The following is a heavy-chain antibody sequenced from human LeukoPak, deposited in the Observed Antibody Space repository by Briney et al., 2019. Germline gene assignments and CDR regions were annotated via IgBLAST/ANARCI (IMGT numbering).Heavy chain of an antibody. J-gene: IGHJ4*02. CDR2: IYYSGST. CDR3: ASLMRGYSGYDWAYYFDY. Sequence: SETLSLACTVSADSISGYYWSWIRQHPGKGLEWIGYIYYSGSTYYNPSLKSRVTISVDTSKNQFSLKLSSVTAADTAVYYCASLMRGYSGYDWAYYFDYWGQGTLVTVSS. CDR1: ADSISGYY. D-gene: IGHD5-12*01. V-gene: IGHV4-31*03.